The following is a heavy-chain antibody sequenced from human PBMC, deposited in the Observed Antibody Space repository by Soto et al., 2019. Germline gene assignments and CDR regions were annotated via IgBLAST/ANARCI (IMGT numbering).Heavy chain of an antibody. J-gene: IGHJ3*02. CDR3: ARLHPSDTVVVVAAWFDAFDI. Sequence: GGSLRLSCAASGFTFSSYWMHWVRQAPGKGLVWVSSISSTSSYIYYADSVKGRFIISRDNAKNSLYLQMSSLRAEDTAVYYCARLHPSDTVVVVAAWFDAFDIWGQGTMVTVSS. V-gene: IGHV3-21*01. D-gene: IGHD2-15*01. CDR1: GFTFSSYW. CDR2: ISSTSSYI.